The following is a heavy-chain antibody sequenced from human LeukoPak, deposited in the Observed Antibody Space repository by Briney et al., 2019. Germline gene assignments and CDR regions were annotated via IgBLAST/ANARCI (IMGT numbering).Heavy chain of an antibody. CDR3: ARSLDTALVPAAFDY. CDR2: IYPGDSDT. D-gene: IGHD2-2*03. J-gene: IGHJ4*02. V-gene: IGHV5-51*01. Sequence: GESLKISCKGSGYSFTSYWIGWVRQMPGKGLEWMGIIYPGDSDTRYSPSFQGQVTISADKSISTAYLQWSSPKASDTAMYYCARSLDTALVPAAFDYWGQGTLVTVSS. CDR1: GYSFTSYW.